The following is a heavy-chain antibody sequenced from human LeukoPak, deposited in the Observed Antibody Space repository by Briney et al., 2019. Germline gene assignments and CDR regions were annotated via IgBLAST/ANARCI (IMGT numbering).Heavy chain of an antibody. CDR1: GDSITSSGVY. CDR2: AYYGGYT. V-gene: IGHV4-39*01. D-gene: IGHD6-19*01. J-gene: IGHJ6*02. Sequence: SETLSLTCTVAGDSITSSGVYWGWVRQPPGKGLEWVGWAYYGGYTYSNPSLKSRITISFDTSKNQFSLSLSSVTAADTALYFCARLFSSGWPYFYGLGAWGQGTTVTVSS. CDR3: ARLFSSGWPYFYGLGA.